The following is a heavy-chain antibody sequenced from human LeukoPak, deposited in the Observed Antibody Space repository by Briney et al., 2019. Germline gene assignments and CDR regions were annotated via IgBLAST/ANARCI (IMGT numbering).Heavy chain of an antibody. CDR3: AREKWGGYFDC. D-gene: IGHD1-26*01. CDR2: IYHSGST. CDR1: GGSISSGGYY. Sequence: SQTLSLTCTVSGGSISSGGYYWSWIRQPPGKGLEWIGYIYHSGSTYYNPSLKSRVTISVDRSKNQFSLKLSSVTAADTAVYYCAREKWGGYFDCWGQGTLVTVSS. J-gene: IGHJ4*02. V-gene: IGHV4-30-2*01.